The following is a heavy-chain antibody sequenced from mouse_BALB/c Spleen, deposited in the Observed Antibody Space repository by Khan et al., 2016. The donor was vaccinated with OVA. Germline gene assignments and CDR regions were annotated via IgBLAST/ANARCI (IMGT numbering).Heavy chain of an antibody. CDR3: ARVGRFAY. CDR1: DYTFTDYA. CDR2: ISTYYGEA. Sequence: VQLQESGAELVRPGVSVKISCKVSDYTFTDYAMHWVKQSHAKSLEWIGVISTYYGEADYNQKFQGKATMTVDKSSSTAYRKLARLTSEDSALYCFARVGRFAYWGQGTLVTFSA. V-gene: IGHV1S137*01. J-gene: IGHJ3*01.